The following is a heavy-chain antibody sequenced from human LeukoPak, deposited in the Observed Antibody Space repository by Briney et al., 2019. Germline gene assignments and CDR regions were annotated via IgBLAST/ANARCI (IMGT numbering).Heavy chain of an antibody. CDR3: ARVKSSGYYSAYYFDY. V-gene: IGHV4-59*01. CDR1: GGSISRYY. Sequence: SETLSLTRTVSGGSISRYYWSWIRQPPGKGLEWIGYIYCSGSTNYNPSLKSRVTISVDTSKNQFSLKLSSVTAADTAVYYCARVKSSGYYSAYYFDYWGQGTLVTVSS. J-gene: IGHJ4*02. D-gene: IGHD3-22*01. CDR2: IYCSGST.